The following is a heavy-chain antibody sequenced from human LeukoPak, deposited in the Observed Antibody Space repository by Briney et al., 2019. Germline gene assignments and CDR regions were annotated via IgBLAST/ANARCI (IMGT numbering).Heavy chain of an antibody. J-gene: IGHJ4*02. CDR3: ARYYYYGSGRFDY. V-gene: IGHV4-30-4*01. CDR1: GGSISSGDYY. Sequence: PSQTLSLTCTVSGGSISSGDYYGSWIRQPPGKGLEWIGYIYYSGSTDYNPSLRSRVTISVDPSKNQFSRRLGCVTAADTAVYYCARYYYYGSGRFDYWGQGILVTVSS. D-gene: IGHD3-10*01. CDR2: IYYSGST.